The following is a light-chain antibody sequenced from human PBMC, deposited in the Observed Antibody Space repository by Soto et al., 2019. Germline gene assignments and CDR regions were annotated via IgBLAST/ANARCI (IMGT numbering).Light chain of an antibody. CDR3: ISYTPSSTWV. CDR1: TSDVGAYNY. J-gene: IGLJ3*02. V-gene: IGLV2-14*01. Sequence: QSVLTQPASVSGSPGQSITISCNGSTSDVGAYNYVSWYQQHTGKAPKLIIYEVSNRPSGVSNRFSGSKSGNTASLTISGLQAEDEADYDCISYTPSSTWVFGGGTKLTVL. CDR2: EVS.